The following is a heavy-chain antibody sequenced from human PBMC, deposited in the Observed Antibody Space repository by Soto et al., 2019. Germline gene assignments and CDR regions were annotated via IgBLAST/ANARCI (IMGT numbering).Heavy chain of an antibody. CDR2: VYYTGTT. Sequence: SETLSLTCTVPGGSIGSYHWSWVRQPPGKGLEWIASVYYTGTTNYNPSLGSRVTISIDAPENQISLKLTSVTAADTAFYYCARDPVLTGMFDFWGQGNLVTVSS. V-gene: IGHV4-59*01. CDR1: GGSIGSYH. J-gene: IGHJ4*02. D-gene: IGHD3-16*01. CDR3: ARDPVLTGMFDF.